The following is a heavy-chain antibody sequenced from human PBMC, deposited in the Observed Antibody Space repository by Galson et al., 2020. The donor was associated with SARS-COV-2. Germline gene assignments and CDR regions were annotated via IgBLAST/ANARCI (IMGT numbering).Heavy chain of an antibody. V-gene: IGHV1-8*01. J-gene: IGHJ4*02. Sequence: ASVKVSCKASGYTFTSYDINWVRQATGQGLEWMGWKNPNSGNTGYAQKFQGRVTMTRNTSISTAYMELSSLRSEDTAVYYCARGGYYDILTGYYPTTPNDYWGQGTLVTVSS. CDR3: ARGGYYDILTGYYPTTPNDY. CDR1: GYTFTSYD. D-gene: IGHD3-9*01. CDR2: KNPNSGNT.